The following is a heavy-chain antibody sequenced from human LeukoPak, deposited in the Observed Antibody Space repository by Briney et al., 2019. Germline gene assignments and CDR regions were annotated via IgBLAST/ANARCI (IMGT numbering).Heavy chain of an antibody. CDR1: GGSMRSYY. J-gene: IGHJ3*02. Sequence: SETLSLTCTVSGGSMRSYYWVWIRQPPGKGLEWIGYIYYSGSTDYNPSLKSRVTISVDTSKNQFSLKLSSVTAADTAVYYCARAPNGFGAFDIWGPGAMVTVSS. V-gene: IGHV4-59*01. CDR3: ARAPNGFGAFDI. D-gene: IGHD2-8*01. CDR2: IYYSGST.